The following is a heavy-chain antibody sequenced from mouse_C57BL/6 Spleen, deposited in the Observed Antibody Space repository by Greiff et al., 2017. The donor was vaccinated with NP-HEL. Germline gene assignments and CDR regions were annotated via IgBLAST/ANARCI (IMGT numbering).Heavy chain of an antibody. CDR3: ARRERTAQALAY. Sequence: VQLQQSGPELVKPGASVKISCKASGYTFTDYYMNWVKQSHGKSLEWIGDINPNNGGTSYNQKFKGKATLTVDKSSSTAYMELRSLTSEDSAVYYCARRERTAQALAYWGQGTLVTVSA. J-gene: IGHJ3*01. V-gene: IGHV1-26*01. CDR1: GYTFTDYY. D-gene: IGHD3-2*02. CDR2: INPNNGGT.